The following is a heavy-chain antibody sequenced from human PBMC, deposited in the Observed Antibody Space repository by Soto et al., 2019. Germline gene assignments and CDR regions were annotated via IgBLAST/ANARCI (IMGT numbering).Heavy chain of an antibody. J-gene: IGHJ5*02. CDR1: GGSGGSFSGYY. Sequence: PSETLSLTCAVNGGSGGSFSGYYWSWIRQPPGKGLEWIGEINHSGSTNYNPSLKSRVTISVDTPKNQFSLKLSSVTAADTAVYYCARGLAYYYDSSGYNSNWFDPWGQGTLVTVSS. V-gene: IGHV4-34*01. CDR2: INHSGST. D-gene: IGHD3-22*01. CDR3: ARGLAYYYDSSGYNSNWFDP.